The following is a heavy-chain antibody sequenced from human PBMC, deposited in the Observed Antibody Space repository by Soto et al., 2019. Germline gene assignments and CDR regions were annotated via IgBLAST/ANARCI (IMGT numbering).Heavy chain of an antibody. CDR1: GGSISSDNW. D-gene: IGHD3-10*01. V-gene: IGHV4-4*02. CDR2: MYLSGNT. Sequence: QVQLQESGPGLVKPSGTLSLTCAVSGGSISSDNWWSWVRQPPGKGLEWIGEMYLSGNTNYNPSLKSRVTISVDKSKNQFSMKMTSVTAADTALYYCARASASSMLRGVIINWGQGTQVTVSS. J-gene: IGHJ4*02. CDR3: ARASASSMLRGVIIN.